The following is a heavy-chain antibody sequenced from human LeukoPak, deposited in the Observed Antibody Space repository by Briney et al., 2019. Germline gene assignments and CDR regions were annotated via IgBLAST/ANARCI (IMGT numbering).Heavy chain of an antibody. CDR3: ARGPLISIAAAAAGCDY. J-gene: IGHJ4*02. CDR2: INHSGST. V-gene: IGHV4-34*01. Sequence: SETLSLTCAVYGGSFSGYYWSWIRQPPGKGLEWIGEINHSGSTNYNPSLKSRVTISVDTSKNQFSLKLSSVTAADTAVYYCARGPLISIAAAAAGCDYWGQGTLVTVSS. D-gene: IGHD6-13*01. CDR1: GGSFSGYY.